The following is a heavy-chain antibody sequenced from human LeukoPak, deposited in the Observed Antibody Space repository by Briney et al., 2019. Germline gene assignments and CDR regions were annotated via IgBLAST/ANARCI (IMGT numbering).Heavy chain of an antibody. Sequence: SETLSLTCTVSGGSISSSSYYWGWIRQPPGKGLEWIGSIYYSGSTYYNPSLKSRVTISVDTSKNQFSLKLSSVTAADTAVYYCARHLIAARSIYYYMDVWGKGTTVTVSS. CDR3: ARHLIAARSIYYYMDV. V-gene: IGHV4-39*01. J-gene: IGHJ6*03. CDR1: GGSISSSSYY. D-gene: IGHD6-6*01. CDR2: IYYSGST.